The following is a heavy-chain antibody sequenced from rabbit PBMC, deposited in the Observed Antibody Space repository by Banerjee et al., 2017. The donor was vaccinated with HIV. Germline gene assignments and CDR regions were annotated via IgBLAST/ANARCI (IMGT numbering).Heavy chain of an antibody. CDR2: IYPDDDNT. V-gene: IGHV1S45*01. D-gene: IGHD4-1*01. Sequence: QEQLEESGGDLVKPEGSLTLTCTASGFSFSNKYVMCWVRQAPGKGLEWIGCIYPDDDNTDYASWVNGRFTISLDNAQNTVFLRMTSLTAADTATYFCARGGVVTAFTLWGPGTLVTVS. CDR3: ARGGVVTAFTL. J-gene: IGHJ4*01. CDR1: GFSFSNKYV.